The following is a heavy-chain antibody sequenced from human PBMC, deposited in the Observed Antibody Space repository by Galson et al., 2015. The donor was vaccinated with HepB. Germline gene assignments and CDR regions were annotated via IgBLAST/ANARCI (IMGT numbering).Heavy chain of an antibody. J-gene: IGHJ4*02. CDR2: INAKSGGT. D-gene: IGHD6-13*01. CDR3: ARDSSSWFFSFDY. CDR1: GYSFTGYY. Sequence: SCKASGYSFTGYYVHWVRQAPGQGLEWMGRINAKSGGTNYAQKFQGRVTMIRDTSISTAYMELSGLRSDDTALYYCARDSSSWFFSFDYWGQGTLVTVSS. V-gene: IGHV1-2*06.